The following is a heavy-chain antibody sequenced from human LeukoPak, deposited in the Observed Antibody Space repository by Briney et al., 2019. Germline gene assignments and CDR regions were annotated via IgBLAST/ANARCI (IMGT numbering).Heavy chain of an antibody. V-gene: IGHV4-4*07. Sequence: SETLSLTCSVSGGSISNYYWCWIRQPAGKGLEWIGRIYTSASTNYNPSLKSRVTLSVDASKNQFSRRLSSLTAADTAVYYCARGRYCSATICSGGDAFDIWGQGTVVTVSS. CDR2: IYTSAST. CDR3: ARGRYCSATICSGGDAFDI. D-gene: IGHD5-24*01. CDR1: GGSISNYY. J-gene: IGHJ3*02.